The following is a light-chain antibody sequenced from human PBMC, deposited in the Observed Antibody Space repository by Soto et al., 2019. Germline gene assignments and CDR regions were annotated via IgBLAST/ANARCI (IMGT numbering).Light chain of an antibody. J-gene: IGKJ1*01. V-gene: IGKV3-20*01. CDR2: GAS. Sequence: EIVLTQSPGTLSLSPGERATLSCRASQSVSSSYLAWYQQKPGQAPRLLIYGASSRATGIPDRSSGSGSGTDVTLTISRLEREDYGVYYCQQYGSSTWTFGQGNKVEIK. CDR3: QQYGSSTWT. CDR1: QSVSSSY.